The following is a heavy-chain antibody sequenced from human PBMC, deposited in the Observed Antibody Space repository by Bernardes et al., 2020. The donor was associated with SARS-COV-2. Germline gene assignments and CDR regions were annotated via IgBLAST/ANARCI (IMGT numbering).Heavy chain of an antibody. CDR1: GGSISSGGYS. V-gene: IGHV4-30-2*01. CDR3: ARVDYCTNGVCHTQNWFDP. D-gene: IGHD2-8*01. Sequence: SETLSLTCAVSGGSISSGGYSWSWIRQPPGKGLEWIGYIYHSGSTYYNPSLKSRVTISVDRSKNQFSLKLSSVTAADTAVYYCARVDYCTNGVCHTQNWFDPWGQGTLVTVSS. CDR2: IYHSGST. J-gene: IGHJ5*02.